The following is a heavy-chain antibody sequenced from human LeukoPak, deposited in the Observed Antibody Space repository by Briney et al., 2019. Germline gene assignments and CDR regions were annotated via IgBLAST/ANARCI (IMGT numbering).Heavy chain of an antibody. J-gene: IGHJ1*01. CDR3: ARALAAAGPGDFQH. D-gene: IGHD6-13*01. V-gene: IGHV4-4*07. Sequence: PSETLSLTCTVSGGSLSSYYWSWIRQPAGKGLEWIGRIYTSGSTNYNPSLKSRVTISVDKSKNQFSLKLSSVTAADTAVYYCARALAAAGPGDFQHWGQGTLVTVSS. CDR2: IYTSGST. CDR1: GGSLSSYY.